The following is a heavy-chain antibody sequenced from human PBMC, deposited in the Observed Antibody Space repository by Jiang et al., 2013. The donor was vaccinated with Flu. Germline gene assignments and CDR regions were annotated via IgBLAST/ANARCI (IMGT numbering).Heavy chain of an antibody. Sequence: LLKPSETLSLTCNVSGGSLNDYHRSWIRQSPGKGLESVAEINHHGSFNNNPSLRSRVTISLDKSSNRFFLKLTSVTAADSGVYYCARGGGVSISTSRPFDIWGQGSVVTVSS. CDR1: GGSLNDYH. V-gene: IGHV4-34*01. CDR3: ARGGGVSISTSRPFDI. J-gene: IGHJ3*02. D-gene: IGHD3-10*01. CDR2: INHHGSF.